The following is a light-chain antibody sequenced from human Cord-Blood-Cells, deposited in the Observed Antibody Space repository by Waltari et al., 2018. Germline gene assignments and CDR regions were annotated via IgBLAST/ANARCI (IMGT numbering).Light chain of an antibody. V-gene: IGLV1-47*01. CDR3: AAWDDSLSGHYV. CDR2: RNN. CDR1: SPNLGSNY. J-gene: IGLJ1*01. Sequence: QSVRTQPPSASGTPGQRVTISCSGSSPNLGSNYVYWYQQLPGTAPKLLIYRNNQRPSGVPDRFSGSKSGTSASLAISGLRSEDEADYYCAAWDDSLSGHYVFGTGTKVTVL.